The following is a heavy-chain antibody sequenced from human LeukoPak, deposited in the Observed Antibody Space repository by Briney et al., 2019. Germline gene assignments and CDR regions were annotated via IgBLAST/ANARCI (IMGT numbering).Heavy chain of an antibody. CDR2: INPNSGGT. Sequence: ASVKVSCKASGYTFIDYYMHWVRQAPGQGREWVGRINPNSGGTHYAQKFRGGVTTNRNTSISTAYMEPSRLRSDDTALYDCARVVLSGHNWFDPWGQGTLVTVSS. CDR1: GYTFIDYY. J-gene: IGHJ5*02. CDR3: ARVVLSGHNWFDP. V-gene: IGHV1-2*06. D-gene: IGHD1-26*01.